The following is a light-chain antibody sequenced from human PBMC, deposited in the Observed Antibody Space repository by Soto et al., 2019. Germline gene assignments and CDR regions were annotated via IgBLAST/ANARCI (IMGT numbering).Light chain of an antibody. J-gene: IGKJ5*01. CDR1: QDISNY. CDR3: TVAANRSIP. V-gene: IGKV1-33*01. Sequence: DIQVKQSPSSLSASVRDTVTMTCQASQDISNYLNWYQQKPGKAPKLLIYDASNLETGAPSRFSGGGSGTDFTFTISILQPEDMVIYCSTVAANRSIPFAEGTRLET. CDR2: DAS.